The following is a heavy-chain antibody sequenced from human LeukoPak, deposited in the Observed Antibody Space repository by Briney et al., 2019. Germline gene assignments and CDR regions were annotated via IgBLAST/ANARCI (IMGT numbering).Heavy chain of an antibody. CDR3: ARDREDIVVVVAAMYYYYYYMDA. D-gene: IGHD2-15*01. J-gene: IGHJ6*03. CDR2: ISSSSSYI. V-gene: IGHV3-21*01. CDR1: GFTFSGYS. Sequence: PGGSLRLSCAASGFTFSGYSMNWVRQAPGKGLEWVSSISSSSSYIYYADSVKGRFTISRDNAKNSLYLQMNSLRAEDTAVYYCARDREDIVVVVAAMYYYYYYMDAWGKGTTVTVSS.